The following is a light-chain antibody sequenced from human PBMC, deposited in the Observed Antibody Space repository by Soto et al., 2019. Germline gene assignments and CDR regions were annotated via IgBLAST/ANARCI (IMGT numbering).Light chain of an antibody. CDR3: RVWDSSSDNVV. CDR1: NIGSKS. Sequence: SYELTQPPSVSVAPGKTARITCGGNNIGSKSVHWYQQKPGQAPVLVIYYDSDRPSGIPERFSGSNTGNTATLTISRVEDGDEADYYCRVWDSSSDNVVFGGGTKLTVL. V-gene: IGLV3-21*04. CDR2: YDS. J-gene: IGLJ2*01.